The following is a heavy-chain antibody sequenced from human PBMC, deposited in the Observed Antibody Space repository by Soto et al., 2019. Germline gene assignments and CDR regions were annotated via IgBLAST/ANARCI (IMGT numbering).Heavy chain of an antibody. D-gene: IGHD1-7*01. J-gene: IGHJ5*02. CDR2: IHDSGST. CDR3: ARQGVDWNSGASWFDP. V-gene: IGHV4-59*08. Sequence: QVQLQESGPGLVKTSETLSLTCTVSGGSMSSYYWIWIRQPPGKGLEWIGYIHDSGSTNHNPSLMSRVTISVDTSKNQFPLTLKSVPAADPAVYYCARQGVDWNSGASWFDPWGQGTLVTGPS. CDR1: GGSMSSYY.